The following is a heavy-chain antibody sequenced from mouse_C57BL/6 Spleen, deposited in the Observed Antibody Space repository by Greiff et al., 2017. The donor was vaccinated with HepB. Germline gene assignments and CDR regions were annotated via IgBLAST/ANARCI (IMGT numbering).Heavy chain of an antibody. CDR2: ISSGSSTI. J-gene: IGHJ4*01. CDR3: ARGITTVVALYYYAMDY. CDR1: GFTFSDYG. Sequence: EVKLVESGGGLVKPGGSLKLSCAASGFTFSDYGMHWVRQAPEKGLEWVAYISSGSSTIYYADTVKGRFTISRDNAKNTLFLQMTSLRSEDTAMYYCARGITTVVALYYYAMDYWGQGTSVTVSS. D-gene: IGHD1-1*01. V-gene: IGHV5-17*01.